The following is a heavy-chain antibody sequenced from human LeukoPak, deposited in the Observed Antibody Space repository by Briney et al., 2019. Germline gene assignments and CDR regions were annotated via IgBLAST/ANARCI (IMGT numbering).Heavy chain of an antibody. CDR1: GYTFTSYD. Sequence: ASVKVSCKASGYTFTSYDINWVRQATGQGLEWMGWMNPNSGNTGYAQKFQGRVTMTRNTSISTAYMELSSLRSEDTAVYYCARGRDYGDGSYYYYGMDVWGQGTTVTVSS. V-gene: IGHV1-8*01. CDR3: ARGRDYGDGSYYYYGMDV. D-gene: IGHD4-17*01. CDR2: MNPNSGNT. J-gene: IGHJ6*02.